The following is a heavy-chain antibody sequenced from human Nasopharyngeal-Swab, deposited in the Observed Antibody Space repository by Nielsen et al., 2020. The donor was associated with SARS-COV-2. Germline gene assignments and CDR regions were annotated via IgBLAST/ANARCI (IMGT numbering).Heavy chain of an antibody. J-gene: IGHJ6*02. Sequence: SETLSLTCTVSGGSISSYYWSWIRQPPGKGLEWIGYIYYSGSTNYNPSLKSRVTISVDTSKNQFSLSLTSVTAADTAMYYCARYYVSGMFGMDVWGPGTAVTVSS. V-gene: IGHV4-59*08. CDR1: GGSISSYY. CDR2: IYYSGST. D-gene: IGHD3-10*01. CDR3: ARYYVSGMFGMDV.